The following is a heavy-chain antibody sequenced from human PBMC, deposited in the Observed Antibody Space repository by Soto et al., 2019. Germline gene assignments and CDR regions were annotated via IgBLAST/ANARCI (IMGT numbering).Heavy chain of an antibody. J-gene: IGHJ4*02. Sequence: SHRSPVAQVSFEMGSSSWRWIRQPPGKGLEWIGYVYHTGRTSYNPSLKSRVSISMDTSKNQFSLNLDSVTAADTAVYFCARDFAYFDSWGQGNLVKFSS. V-gene: IGHV4-61*01. D-gene: IGHD3-3*01. CDR3: ARDFAYFDS. CDR2: VYHTGRT. CDR1: QVSFEMGSSS.